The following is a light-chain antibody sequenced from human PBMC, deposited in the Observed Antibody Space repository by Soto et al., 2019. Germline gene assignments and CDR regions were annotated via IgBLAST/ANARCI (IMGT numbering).Light chain of an antibody. CDR1: QYITIY. Sequence: EIVLTQSPATLSLSPGERATLSCRASQYITIYLAWYQQRPGQPPRLLIYDTSNRATGIPARFSGSGSGTDFTLTISGLEPADLGVYYCQQRHNWPITFGQGTRLEIK. CDR3: QQRHNWPIT. J-gene: IGKJ5*01. V-gene: IGKV3-11*01. CDR2: DTS.